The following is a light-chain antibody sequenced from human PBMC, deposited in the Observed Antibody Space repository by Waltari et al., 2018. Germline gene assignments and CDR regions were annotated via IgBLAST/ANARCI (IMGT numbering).Light chain of an antibody. Sequence: DIQMTQPPSSLSASAGDRVTTTCQASQDISNYLNWYQQNPVKAPNHLIYETPKLETGVPSRFSGSGSGTDFTFTISSLQPEDIATYYCQQHDNLPLTFGPGTKVDIK. V-gene: IGKV1-33*01. CDR1: QDISNY. CDR3: QQHDNLPLT. CDR2: ETP. J-gene: IGKJ3*01.